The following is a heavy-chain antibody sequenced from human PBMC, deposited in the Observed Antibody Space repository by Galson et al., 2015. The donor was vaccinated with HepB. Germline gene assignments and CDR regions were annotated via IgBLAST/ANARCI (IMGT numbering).Heavy chain of an antibody. CDR3: AKDRSGWVFDY. CDR2: ISYDGSNK. V-gene: IGHV3-30*18. Sequence: SLRLSCAASGFTFSSYGMHWVRQAPGKGLEWVAVISYDGSNKYYADSVKGRFTISRDNSKNTLYLQMNSLRAEDTAVYYCAKDRSGWVFDYWGQGTLVTVSS. D-gene: IGHD6-19*01. J-gene: IGHJ4*02. CDR1: GFTFSSYG.